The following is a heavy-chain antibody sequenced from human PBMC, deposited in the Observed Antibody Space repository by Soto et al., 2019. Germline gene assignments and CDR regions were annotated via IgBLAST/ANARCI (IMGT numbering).Heavy chain of an antibody. V-gene: IGHV4-39*01. CDR1: GGSISSSSYY. J-gene: IGHJ5*02. Sequence: SETLSLTCTVSGGSISSSSYYWGWIRQPPGKGLEWIGSIYYSGSTYYNPSLKSRVTISVDTSKNQFSLKLSSVTAADTAVYYCASLGGGYYDFWSGYNWFDPWGQGTLVTVSS. CDR2: IYYSGST. CDR3: ASLGGGYYDFWSGYNWFDP. D-gene: IGHD3-3*01.